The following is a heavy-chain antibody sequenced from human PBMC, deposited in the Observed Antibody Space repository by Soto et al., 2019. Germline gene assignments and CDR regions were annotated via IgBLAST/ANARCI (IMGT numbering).Heavy chain of an antibody. CDR1: GFTFSSYA. V-gene: IGHV3-23*01. J-gene: IGHJ4*02. CDR2: ISGSGGST. D-gene: IGHD3-22*01. Sequence: EVQLLESGGGLVQPGGSLRLSCAASGFTFSSYAMSWVRQAPGKGLEWVSAISGSGGSTYYADSVKGRFTISRDNSKNTLYLQMNSLRAEDTAVYYCAKRKWGVYDSSGYYPNFDYWGQGTLVTVSS. CDR3: AKRKWGVYDSSGYYPNFDY.